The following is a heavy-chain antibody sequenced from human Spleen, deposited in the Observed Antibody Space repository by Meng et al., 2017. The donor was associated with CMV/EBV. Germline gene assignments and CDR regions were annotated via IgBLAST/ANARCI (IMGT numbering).Heavy chain of an antibody. CDR2: ISYDGNNK. CDR1: GFTFSSYA. D-gene: IGHD3-10*01. Sequence: LSLTCAASGFTFSSYAMHWVRQAPGKGLEWVAVISYDGNNKYYADSVKGRFTISRDSSKNTLYLQMNSLRADDTAVYYCARGRVVFSYYFYGMDVWGQGTTVTVSS. CDR3: ARGRVVFSYYFYGMDV. J-gene: IGHJ6*02. V-gene: IGHV3-30-3*01.